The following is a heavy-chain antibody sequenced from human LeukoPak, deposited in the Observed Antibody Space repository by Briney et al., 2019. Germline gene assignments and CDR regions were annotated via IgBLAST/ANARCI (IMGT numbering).Heavy chain of an antibody. CDR3: ARVASGGTVYFDY. J-gene: IGHJ4*02. D-gene: IGHD6-13*01. V-gene: IGHV4-59*01. Sequence: SETLSLTYTVSGGSISYYYWSWIRQPPGKGLEWIGYIYHSGSTNYNPSLKSRVTISIDTSKNQFSLKLSSVTAADTAVYYCARVASGGTVYFDYWGQGTPVTVSS. CDR2: IYHSGST. CDR1: GGSISYYY.